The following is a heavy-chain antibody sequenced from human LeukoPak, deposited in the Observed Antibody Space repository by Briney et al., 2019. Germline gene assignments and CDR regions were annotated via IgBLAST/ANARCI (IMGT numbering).Heavy chain of an antibody. CDR2: INQDGGVQ. J-gene: IGHJ4*02. Sequence: PGGSLRLSCAASGFKFSNYWMSWVRQVPGKGLEWVANINQDGGVQQYVDSVKGRFTISRDNAKNSLHLHLNSLRAEDTAVYYCTRLQRDRPDVYWGQGTLVTVSS. D-gene: IGHD1-14*01. CDR1: GFKFSNYW. CDR3: TRLQRDRPDVY. V-gene: IGHV3-7*01.